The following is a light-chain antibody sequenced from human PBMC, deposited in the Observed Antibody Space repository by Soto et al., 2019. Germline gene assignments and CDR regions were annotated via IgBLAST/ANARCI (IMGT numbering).Light chain of an antibody. V-gene: IGKV3-11*01. CDR2: DAS. Sequence: EIVLTQSPATLSLSPGERATLSCSASQSVSSYLAWYQQKPGQAPRLLIYDASNRATGIPARFSGSGSGTDFTLTISSLEPEDFAVYYWQQRSNWPQYTFGQGTKLEIK. CDR1: QSVSSY. J-gene: IGKJ2*01. CDR3: QQRSNWPQYT.